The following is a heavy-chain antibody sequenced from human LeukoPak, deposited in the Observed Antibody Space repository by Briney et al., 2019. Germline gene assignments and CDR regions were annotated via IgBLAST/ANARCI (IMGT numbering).Heavy chain of an antibody. D-gene: IGHD6-13*01. CDR2: ISAYSGNT. CDR3: ARVLAAAGTIWFDP. CDR1: GYTFTSYG. Sequence: ASVKVSCKASGYTFTSYGISWVRQAPGQGLEWMGWISAYSGNTNYAQKLQGRVTMTTDTSTSTAYMELRSLRSDDTAVYYCARVLAAAGTIWFDPWGQGTLVTVSS. V-gene: IGHV1-18*01. J-gene: IGHJ5*02.